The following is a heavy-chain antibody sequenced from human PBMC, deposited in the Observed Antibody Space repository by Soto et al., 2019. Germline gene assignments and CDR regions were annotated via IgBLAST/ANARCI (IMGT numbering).Heavy chain of an antibody. CDR1: GFTVSDYY. V-gene: IGHV3-11*01. Sequence: GGSLRLSCAASGFTVSDYYMSWIRQAPGKGLEWISYISSSGDIIYYADSVKGRFTISRDNAKNSLYLQMNSLRAEDTAVYYCARDLGYYDSSGYFDYWGQGTLVTVSS. CDR3: ARDLGYYDSSGYFDY. J-gene: IGHJ4*02. CDR2: ISSSGDII. D-gene: IGHD3-22*01.